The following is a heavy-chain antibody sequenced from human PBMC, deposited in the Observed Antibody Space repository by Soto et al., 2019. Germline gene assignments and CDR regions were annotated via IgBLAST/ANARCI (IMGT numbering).Heavy chain of an antibody. CDR1: GFSVSSNS. D-gene: IGHD3-22*01. CDR3: ARVSYYYDNSGYYLFDY. V-gene: IGHV3-66*01. J-gene: IGHJ4*02. Sequence: EVQLVESGGGLVQPGGSLRLSCAASGFSVSSNSMSWVRQAPGNGLVWVSVIYSGGSTYYADSVKGRFTISRDNSKHTLYLQMNSLRAEDTAVYYCARVSYYYDNSGYYLFDYWGQGTLVTVSS. CDR2: IYSGGST.